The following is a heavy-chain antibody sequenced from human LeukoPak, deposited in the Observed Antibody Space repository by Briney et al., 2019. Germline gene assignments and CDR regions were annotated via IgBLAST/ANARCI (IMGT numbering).Heavy chain of an antibody. V-gene: IGHV1-8*01. CDR1: GYTFTSYD. D-gene: IGHD4-17*01. CDR3: ARGKYGDYYYYYYYMDV. J-gene: IGHJ6*03. Sequence: GASVKVSCKASGYTFTSYDINWVRQATGQGLEWMGWMNPNSGNTGYAQKFQGRVTMTRNTSISTAYMELSSLRSEVTAVYYCARGKYGDYYYYYYYMDVWGKGTTVTISS. CDR2: MNPNSGNT.